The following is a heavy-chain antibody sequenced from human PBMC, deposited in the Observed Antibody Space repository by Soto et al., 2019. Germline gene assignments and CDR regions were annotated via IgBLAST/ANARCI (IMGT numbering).Heavy chain of an antibody. D-gene: IGHD3-22*01. V-gene: IGHV3-23*01. CDR2: VGGNGDAK. Sequence: EVQLLESGGDLVQPGGSLRLSCAASGFTFSSYTMTWVRRAPGKGLEWVSDVGGNGDAKLYADSVKGRFTISRDNSKNPLYLQLERLRAEDTAIYYCAKTGRPGDYYRGFDSWGQGTLVTVSS. CDR1: GFTFSSYT. CDR3: AKTGRPGDYYRGFDS. J-gene: IGHJ5*01.